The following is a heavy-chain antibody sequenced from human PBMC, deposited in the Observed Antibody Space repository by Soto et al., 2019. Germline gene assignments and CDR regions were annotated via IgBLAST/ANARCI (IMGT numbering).Heavy chain of an antibody. J-gene: IGHJ4*02. Sequence: GESLKISCTGSGYTFSTYWIAWVRQMPGKGLEWMGIIYPGDSDTRYSPSFQGHVTISADTSTKTAYLQWSSLKASDTAIYYCARLPQFLWFGELTSRAYYFNFWGPGNLVTVSS. D-gene: IGHD3-10*01. CDR2: IYPGDSDT. CDR1: GYTFSTYW. CDR3: ARLPQFLWFGELTSRAYYFNF. V-gene: IGHV5-51*01.